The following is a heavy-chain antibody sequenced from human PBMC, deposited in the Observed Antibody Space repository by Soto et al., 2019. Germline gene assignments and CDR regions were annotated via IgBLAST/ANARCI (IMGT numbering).Heavy chain of an antibody. CDR1: GGSISGYY. CDR2: VHTSGTT. CDR3: ARISGGPIS. J-gene: IGHJ5*02. Sequence: SETLSLTCTVSGGSISGYYRNWFRQPAGKGLEWIGRVHTSGTTNYNPSLRSRVTMSVDTSKNQFSLKLSSVTAADTAVYYCARISGGPISWGQGTLVTVSS. V-gene: IGHV4-4*07.